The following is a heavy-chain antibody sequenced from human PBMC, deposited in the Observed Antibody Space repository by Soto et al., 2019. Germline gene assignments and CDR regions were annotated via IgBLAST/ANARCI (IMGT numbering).Heavy chain of an antibody. CDR3: ARGGGVGVAGSAAFDM. Sequence: QLHLVQSGAVVKKPGASVTVSCSASGYPVTAYYMHWVRQAPGRGLEWMGGINPATGPAKYTQTFPGRVNMTRDTSTSTVFMELGGPKSEDTAVFYCARGGGVGVAGSAAFDMWGQGTLVTVSS. CDR1: GYPVTAYY. J-gene: IGHJ3*02. D-gene: IGHD3-3*01. CDR2: INPATGPA. V-gene: IGHV1-2*02.